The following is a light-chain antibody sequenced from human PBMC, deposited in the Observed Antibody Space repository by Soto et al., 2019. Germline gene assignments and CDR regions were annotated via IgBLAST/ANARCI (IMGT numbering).Light chain of an antibody. V-gene: IGLV1-40*01. J-gene: IGLJ3*02. CDR1: NSNIGAGYD. CDR3: QSYDSSLSVWV. CDR2: GNS. Sequence: QSVLTQPPPVSGAPGQRVTISCTGSNSNIGAGYDVHWYQQLPGTAPKLLMYGNSNRPSGVPDRFSGSKSGTSASLAITGLQAEDESDYYCQSYDSSLSVWVFGGGTKLTVL.